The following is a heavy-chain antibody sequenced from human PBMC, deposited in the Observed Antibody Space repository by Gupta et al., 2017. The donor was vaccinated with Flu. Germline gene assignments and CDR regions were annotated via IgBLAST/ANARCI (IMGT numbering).Heavy chain of an antibody. CDR2: ISATSKYI. V-gene: IGHV3-21*01. Sequence: RLVPGEGQGVVASISATSKYIYYAASVRGRFTISRDNVENSLFLQMNSLGAEDTAVYFCARGERDTGVIWFDSWGQGTLVTVSA. J-gene: IGHJ5*01. D-gene: IGHD1-26*01. CDR3: ARGERDTGVIWFDS.